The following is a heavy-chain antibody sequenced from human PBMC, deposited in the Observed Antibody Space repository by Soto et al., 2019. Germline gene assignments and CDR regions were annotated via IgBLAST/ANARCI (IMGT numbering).Heavy chain of an antibody. CDR1: GVSINSGGYY. CDR2: IYYTGHT. V-gene: IGHV4-31*03. J-gene: IGHJ3*02. CDR3: ARGSQLERDAHDI. D-gene: IGHD1-1*01. Sequence: QVQLQESGPGLVKPSQTLSLTCSVSGVSINSGGYYWSWIRHHPGKGLEWIGYIYYTGHTFYNPSLKSRVAMSLDTSKNLFSLKRSSVTAADTAVYYCARGSQLERDAHDIWGQGTMVTVSS.